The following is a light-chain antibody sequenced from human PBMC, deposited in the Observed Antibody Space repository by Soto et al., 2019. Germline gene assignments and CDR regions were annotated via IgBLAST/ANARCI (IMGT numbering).Light chain of an antibody. CDR3: QQYGNSPLT. Sequence: EIVLSQSPGTLSLSPGERATLSCRASQSVSSSYLAWYQQKPGLAPRLLIYGTSSRAPGIPDRFSGTGFGTDFTLTISRLEPEDFAVYFCQQYGNSPLTFGGGTKV. V-gene: IGKV3-20*01. CDR2: GTS. J-gene: IGKJ4*01. CDR1: QSVSSSY.